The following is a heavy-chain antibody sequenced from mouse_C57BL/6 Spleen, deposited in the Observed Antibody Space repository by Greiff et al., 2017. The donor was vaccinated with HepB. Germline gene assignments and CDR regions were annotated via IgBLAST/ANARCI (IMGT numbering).Heavy chain of an antibody. J-gene: IGHJ3*01. CDR1: GYSITSGYY. Sequence: DVKLVESGPGLVKPSQSLSLTCSVTGYSITSGYYWNWIRQFPGNKLEWMGYISYDGSNNYNPSLKNRISITRDTSKNQFFLKFNSVTTEDTATYYCARGGSLYDGHGGFAYWGQGTLVTVSA. V-gene: IGHV3-6*01. CDR2: ISYDGSN. CDR3: ARGGSLYDGHGGFAY. D-gene: IGHD2-3*01.